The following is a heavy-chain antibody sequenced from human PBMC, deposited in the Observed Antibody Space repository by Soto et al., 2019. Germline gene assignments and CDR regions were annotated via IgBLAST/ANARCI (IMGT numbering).Heavy chain of an antibody. CDR1: GYTFTSYG. CDR3: ARVRPRFLEWLQRTDYYYYGMEV. V-gene: IGHV1-18*01. D-gene: IGHD3-3*01. J-gene: IGHJ6*02. Sequence: ASVKVSCKASGYTFTSYGISWVRQAPGQGLEWMGWISAYNGNTNYAQKLQGRVTMTTDTSTSTAYMELRSLRSDDTAVYYCARVRPRFLEWLQRTDYYYYGMEVWGQGTTVTVSS. CDR2: ISAYNGNT.